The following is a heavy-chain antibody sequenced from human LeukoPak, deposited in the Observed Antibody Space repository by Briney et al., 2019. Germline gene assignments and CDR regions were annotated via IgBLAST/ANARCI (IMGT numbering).Heavy chain of an antibody. CDR2: ISYDGSNK. J-gene: IGHJ4*02. Sequence: PGGSLRLSCAASGFTFSSYATHWVRQAPGKGLEWVAVISYDGSNKYYADSVKGRFTISRDNSKNTLYLQMNSLRAEDTAVYYCARDYGGTYYFDYWGQGTLVTVSS. CDR1: GFTFSSYA. V-gene: IGHV3-30-3*01. CDR3: ARDYGGTYYFDY. D-gene: IGHD4-23*01.